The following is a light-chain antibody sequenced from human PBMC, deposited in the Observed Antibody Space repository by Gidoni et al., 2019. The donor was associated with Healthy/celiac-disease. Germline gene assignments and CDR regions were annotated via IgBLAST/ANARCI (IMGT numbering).Light chain of an antibody. CDR1: SSNIGSNT. Sequence: QSVLTQPPSASGTPGQRVTISCSGSSSNIGSNTVNWYQPLPGTAPKLLNYSNNQRPSGVPDRFSGSKSGTSASLAISGLQSEDEADYYCAAWDDSLNGVVFGGGTKLTVL. J-gene: IGLJ2*01. V-gene: IGLV1-44*01. CDR3: AAWDDSLNGVV. CDR2: SNN.